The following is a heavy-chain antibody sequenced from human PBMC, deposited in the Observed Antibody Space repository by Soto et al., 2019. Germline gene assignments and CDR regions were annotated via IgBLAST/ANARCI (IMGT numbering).Heavy chain of an antibody. CDR3: AKASGWFGEFDY. J-gene: IGHJ4*02. CDR2: ISGSGGST. Sequence: EVQLLESGGGLVQPGGSLRLSCAASGFTFSSYAMSWIRQAPGRGLEWVSAISGSGGSTYYADSVKGRFTISRDNSKNTLYLQMNSLRPEDTAVYYCAKASGWFGEFDYWGQGTLVTVSS. V-gene: IGHV3-23*01. D-gene: IGHD3-10*01. CDR1: GFTFSSYA.